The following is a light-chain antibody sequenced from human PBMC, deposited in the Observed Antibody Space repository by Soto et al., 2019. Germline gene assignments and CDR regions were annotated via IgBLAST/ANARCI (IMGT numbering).Light chain of an antibody. Sequence: QSVLTQPPSVSGAPGQRVTISCTGTSCNIGAGYDVHWYQQFPGTAPKLLIYGNRNRPSGVPDRFSGSKSGTSASLAITGLQAEDEATYYCQSCDSSLSGSGVFGTGTKVTVL. J-gene: IGLJ1*01. V-gene: IGLV1-40*01. CDR1: SCNIGAGYD. CDR2: GNR. CDR3: QSCDSSLSGSGV.